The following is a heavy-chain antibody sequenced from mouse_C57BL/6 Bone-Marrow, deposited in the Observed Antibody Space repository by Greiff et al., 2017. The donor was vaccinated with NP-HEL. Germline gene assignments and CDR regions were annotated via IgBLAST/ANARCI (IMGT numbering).Heavy chain of an antibody. J-gene: IGHJ2*01. V-gene: IGHV1-59*01. Sequence: QVQLQQPGAELVRPGTSVKLSCKASGYTFTSYWMHWVKQRPGQGLEWIGVIDPSDSYTNYNQKFKGKATLTVDTSSSTAYIQLSSLTSEDSAVYYWARPYYYGSSSYYFDYWGQGTTLTVSS. CDR2: IDPSDSYT. CDR3: ARPYYYGSSSYYFDY. D-gene: IGHD1-1*01. CDR1: GYTFTSYW.